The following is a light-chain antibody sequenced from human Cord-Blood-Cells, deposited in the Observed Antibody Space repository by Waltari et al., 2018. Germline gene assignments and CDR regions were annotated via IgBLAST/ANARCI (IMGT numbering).Light chain of an antibody. Sequence: DIQLTQSPSFLSASVGDRVTITCRASQGISSYLAWYQQKPGKAPKLLIYAASTLQSVVPSRFSGSGSGTEFTLTISSLQPEDFATYYCQLLNSFGGGTKVEIK. V-gene: IGKV1-9*01. CDR2: AAS. J-gene: IGKJ4*01. CDR3: QLLNS. CDR1: QGISSY.